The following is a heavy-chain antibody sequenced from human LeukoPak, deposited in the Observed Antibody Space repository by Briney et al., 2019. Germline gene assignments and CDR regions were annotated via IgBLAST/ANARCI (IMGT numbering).Heavy chain of an antibody. D-gene: IGHD6-13*01. CDR3: AKDPEKRIAAEFGY. Sequence: GGSLRLSCAASGFTFSSYAMHWVRQAPGKGLEWVAVISYDGSNKYYADSVKGRFTISRDNSKNTLYLQMNSLRAEDTAVYYCAKDPEKRIAAEFGYWGQGTLVTVSS. V-gene: IGHV3-30*04. J-gene: IGHJ4*02. CDR2: ISYDGSNK. CDR1: GFTFSSYA.